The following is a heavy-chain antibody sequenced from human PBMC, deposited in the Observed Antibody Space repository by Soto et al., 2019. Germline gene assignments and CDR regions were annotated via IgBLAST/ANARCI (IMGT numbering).Heavy chain of an antibody. J-gene: IGHJ6*02. CDR2: ISAYNGNT. CDR3: AREYDFWSGYSPRGYYYYGMDV. CDR1: GYTFTSYG. D-gene: IGHD3-3*01. V-gene: IGHV1-18*01. Sequence: ASVKVSCKASGYTFTSYGISWVRQAPGQGLEWMGWISAYNGNTNYAQKLQGRVTMTTDTSTSTAYMELRSLRSADTAVYYCAREYDFWSGYSPRGYYYYGMDVWGQGTTVTVSS.